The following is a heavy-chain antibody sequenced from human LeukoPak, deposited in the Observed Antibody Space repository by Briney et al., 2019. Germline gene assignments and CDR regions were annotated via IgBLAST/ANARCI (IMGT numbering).Heavy chain of an antibody. CDR3: ARRVAGGPTDY. J-gene: IGHJ4*02. V-gene: IGHV4-39*01. Sequence: SETLSLTCTVSGGSISSSSYYWGWIRQPPGKGLEWIGSIYYSGSTYYNLSLKSRVAISVDTSKNQFSLKLSSVTAADTAVYYCARRVAGGPTDYWGQGTLVTVSS. CDR1: GGSISSSSYY. CDR2: IYYSGST.